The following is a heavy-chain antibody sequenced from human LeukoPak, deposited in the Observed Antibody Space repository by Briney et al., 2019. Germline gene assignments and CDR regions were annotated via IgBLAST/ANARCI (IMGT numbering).Heavy chain of an antibody. CDR2: IDWDDDK. Sequence: SGPALVKPTQTLTLTCTFSGFSLSTSGMCVSWIRQPPGKALEWLARIDWDDDKYYSTSLKTRLTISKDTSKNQVVLTMTNMDPVDTATYYCARLYYGSGSYYFRFDPWGQGTLVTVSS. D-gene: IGHD3-10*01. V-gene: IGHV2-70*11. CDR3: ARLYYGSGSYYFRFDP. J-gene: IGHJ5*02. CDR1: GFSLSTSGMC.